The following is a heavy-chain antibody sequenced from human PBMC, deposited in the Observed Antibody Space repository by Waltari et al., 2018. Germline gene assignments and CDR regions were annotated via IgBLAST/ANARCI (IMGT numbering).Heavy chain of an antibody. V-gene: IGHV3-73*01. CDR1: GFTFSGSA. D-gene: IGHD3-22*01. CDR2: IRSKANSYAT. J-gene: IGHJ4*02. Sequence: EVQLVESGGGLVQPGGSLKLSCAASGFTFSGSAIHWVRQPSGKGLELVGRIRSKANSYATAYAASVKGRFTISRDDSKNTAYLQMNSLKTEDTAVYYCTRHTGSGYAYWGQGTLVTVSS. CDR3: TRHTGSGYAY.